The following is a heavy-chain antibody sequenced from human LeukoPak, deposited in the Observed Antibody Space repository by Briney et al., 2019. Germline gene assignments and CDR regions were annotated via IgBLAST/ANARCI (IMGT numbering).Heavy chain of an antibody. J-gene: IGHJ4*02. V-gene: IGHV1-18*01. Sequence: ASVTVSCTASGYTFSSYGISWVRQAPGQGLEWMGWISAYNGNTNRAQKLQGRVTMTTDTSTSTAYMELRSLRSDDTAVYYCARANTGYCSGGSCYELDYWGQGTLVTVSS. CDR2: ISAYNGNT. CDR1: GYTFSSYG. CDR3: ARANTGYCSGGSCYELDY. D-gene: IGHD2-15*01.